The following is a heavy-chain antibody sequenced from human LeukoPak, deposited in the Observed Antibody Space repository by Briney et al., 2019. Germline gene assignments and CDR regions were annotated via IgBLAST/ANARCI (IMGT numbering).Heavy chain of an antibody. CDR3: ARVSAASFDY. J-gene: IGHJ4*02. Sequence: SETLSPTCTVSGGSISSYYWSWIRQPPGKGLEWIGYIYYSGSTNYNPSLKSRVTVSVDTSKNQFSLKLSSVTAADTAVYYCARVSAASFDYWGQGTLVTVSS. CDR1: GGSISSYY. D-gene: IGHD6-13*01. CDR2: IYYSGST. V-gene: IGHV4-59*01.